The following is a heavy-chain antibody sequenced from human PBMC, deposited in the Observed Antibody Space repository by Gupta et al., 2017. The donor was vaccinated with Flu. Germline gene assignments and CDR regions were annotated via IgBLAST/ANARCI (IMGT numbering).Heavy chain of an antibody. Sequence: EVQLVESGGGLVQPGGSLRLSCEASGFTVSSNYMSWVRQALGKGLEWVSVIYTGGSTYYADSVKGRFTISRHNSKNTLYLQMNSLRAEDTAVYYCARENYDSSGINAFDIWGQGTMVTVSS. CDR1: GFTVSSNY. CDR3: ARENYDSSGINAFDI. V-gene: IGHV3-53*04. J-gene: IGHJ3*02. D-gene: IGHD3-22*01. CDR2: IYTGGST.